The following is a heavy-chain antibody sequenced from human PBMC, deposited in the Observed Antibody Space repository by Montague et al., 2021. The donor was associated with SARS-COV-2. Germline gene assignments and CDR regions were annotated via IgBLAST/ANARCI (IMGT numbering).Heavy chain of an antibody. CDR2: INHAGGT. V-gene: IGHV4-34*01. CDR3: ARGAGRGYYGSGTFDY. J-gene: IGHJ4*02. D-gene: IGHD3-10*01. CDR1: GGPLRGHF. Sequence: SETLSLTCAVYGGPLRGHFWSWIRQSPGKGLEWIGEINHAGGTTYSPSLFSRVTILLDASKSQFSLKMTSVTAADTALYFRARGAGRGYYGSGTFDYWGQGTLVTVSS.